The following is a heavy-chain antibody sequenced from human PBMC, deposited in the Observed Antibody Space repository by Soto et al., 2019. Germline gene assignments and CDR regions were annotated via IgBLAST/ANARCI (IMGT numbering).Heavy chain of an antibody. CDR3: ASKDRRRDPHLRLGTANYYGMDV. CDR2: IIPIFGTA. CDR1: GGTFSSYA. Sequence: ASVKVSCKASGGTFSSYAISWVRQAPGQGLEWMGGIIPIFGTANYAQKFQGRVTITADESTSTAYMELSSLRSEDTAVYYCASKDRRRDPHLRLGTANYYGMDVWGQGTTVTVSS. D-gene: IGHD2-21*02. V-gene: IGHV1-69*13. J-gene: IGHJ6*02.